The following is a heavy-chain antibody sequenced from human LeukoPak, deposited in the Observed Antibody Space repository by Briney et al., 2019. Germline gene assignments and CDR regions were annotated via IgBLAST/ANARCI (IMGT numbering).Heavy chain of an antibody. CDR2: IIPIFGTA. Sequence: SVKVSCKASGGTSSSYAISWVRQAPGQGLEWMGGIIPIFGTANYAQKFQGRVTITADESTSTAYMELSSLRSEDTAVYYCAREGEVVIATYFDYWGQGTLVTVSS. CDR3: AREGEVVIATYFDY. D-gene: IGHD2-21*01. CDR1: GGTSSSYA. V-gene: IGHV1-69*01. J-gene: IGHJ4*02.